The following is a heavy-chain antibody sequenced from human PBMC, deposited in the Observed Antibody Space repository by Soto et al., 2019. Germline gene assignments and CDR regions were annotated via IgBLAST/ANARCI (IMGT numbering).Heavy chain of an antibody. CDR3: AGTTSHQWYYMDV. J-gene: IGHJ6*03. V-gene: IGHV6-1*01. D-gene: IGHD1-7*01. Sequence: VTCSMSGGDSVWITAAGDSIKMSPSRGLEWLARTYYRSRWYNDYAVSVRSRITVNPDTSKNQFSLQLTSVTPEDTAVYYCAGTTSHQWYYMDVWGKGTTVTVSS. CDR2: TYYRSRWYN. CDR1: GGDSVWITAA.